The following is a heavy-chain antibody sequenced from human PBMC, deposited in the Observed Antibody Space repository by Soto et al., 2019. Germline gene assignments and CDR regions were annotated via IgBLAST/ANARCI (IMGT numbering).Heavy chain of an antibody. D-gene: IGHD3-22*01. V-gene: IGHV4-59*01. CDR3: ARERRDGKYYYDSSGYYYGSTIDY. CDR2: IYYSGST. CDR1: GGSISSYY. Sequence: PSETLSLTCTVSGGSISSYYWSWIRQPPGKGLEWIGYIYYSGSTNYNPSLKSRVTISVDTSKNQFSLKLSSVTAADTAVYYCARERRDGKYYYDSSGYYYGSTIDYWGQGTLVTVSS. J-gene: IGHJ4*02.